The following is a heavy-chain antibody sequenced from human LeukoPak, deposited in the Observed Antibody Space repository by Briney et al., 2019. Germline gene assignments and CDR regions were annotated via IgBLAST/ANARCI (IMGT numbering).Heavy chain of an antibody. J-gene: IGHJ4*02. CDR1: GFTFSSYA. V-gene: IGHV3-23*01. CDR2: ISGSGGST. Sequence: GGSLRLSCAASGFTFSSYAMSWVRQAPGKGLEWVSAISGSGGSTYYADSVKGRFTISRDNSKNTLYLQMNSLRAEDTAVYYCAKHSVVVPAALFDYWGQGPWSPSPQ. CDR3: AKHSVVVPAALFDY. D-gene: IGHD2-2*01.